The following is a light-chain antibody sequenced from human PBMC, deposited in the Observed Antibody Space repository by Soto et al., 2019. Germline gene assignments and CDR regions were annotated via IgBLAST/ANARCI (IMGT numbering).Light chain of an antibody. V-gene: IGKV1-13*02. Sequence: AIQLTQSPSSLSASVGDRVTITCRASHGISSDVAWYQQKPVKAPKLLIYDASSLESGVPSRFSGSGSGTDFTLTVSSLQPEDLATYYCEQFNSDPLTFGGGNKVEIK. CDR1: HGISSD. CDR3: EQFNSDPLT. J-gene: IGKJ4*01. CDR2: DAS.